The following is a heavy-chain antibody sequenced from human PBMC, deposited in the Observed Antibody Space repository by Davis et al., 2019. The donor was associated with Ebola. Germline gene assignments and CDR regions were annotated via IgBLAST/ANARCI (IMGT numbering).Heavy chain of an antibody. CDR3: TCTTVTTDY. V-gene: IGHV3-73*01. J-gene: IGHJ4*02. CDR1: GFTFSGSA. D-gene: IGHD4-17*01. Sequence: GESLTISCAASGFTFSGSAMHWVRQASGKGLEWVGRIRSKANSYATAYAASVKGRFTISRDDSKNTAYLQMNSLKTEDTAVYYCTCTTVTTDYWGQGTLVTVSS. CDR2: IRSKANSYAT.